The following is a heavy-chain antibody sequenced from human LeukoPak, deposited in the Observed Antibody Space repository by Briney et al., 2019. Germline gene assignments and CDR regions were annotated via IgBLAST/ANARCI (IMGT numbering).Heavy chain of an antibody. CDR2: IYPYDSDT. Sequence: PGESLKISCKASGYSFISHWIGWVRQRPGQGLEFMGIIYPYDSDTKYSPSLQGQVTISVDKSISITYLQWRSLKASDTAMYYCARYPDYSSSWWFDPWGQGTLVTVSS. J-gene: IGHJ5*02. CDR1: GYSFISHW. V-gene: IGHV5-51*01. D-gene: IGHD6-6*01. CDR3: ARYPDYSSSWWFDP.